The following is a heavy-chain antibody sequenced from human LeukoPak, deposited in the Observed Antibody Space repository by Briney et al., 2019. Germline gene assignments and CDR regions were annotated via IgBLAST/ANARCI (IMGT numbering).Heavy chain of an antibody. J-gene: IGHJ4*02. CDR2: ISDSGDIT. D-gene: IGHD5-24*01. CDR1: GFAFSTQA. Sequence: GGSLRLSCAASGFAFSTQAMGWVRQAPGKGLEWVSVISDSGDITYYADSVKGRFTISRDNSKNTLYLKMNSLRAEDTAVYYCAKENRWQWGQGTLVTVSS. CDR3: AKENRWQ. V-gene: IGHV3-23*01.